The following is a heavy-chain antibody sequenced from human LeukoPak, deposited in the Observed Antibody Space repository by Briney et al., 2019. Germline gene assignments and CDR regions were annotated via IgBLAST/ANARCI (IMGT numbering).Heavy chain of an antibody. CDR1: GFTFSSYA. CDR3: ARDHGPTVATSPFYSYMDV. D-gene: IGHD4-11*01. J-gene: IGHJ6*03. CDR2: ISYDGSNK. V-gene: IGHV3-30*04. Sequence: GRSLRLSCAASGFTFSSYAMHWVRQAPGKGLEWVAVISYDGSNKYYADSVRGRFTISRDNSKNTLYLQMNSLRAEDTAVYYCARDHGPTVATSPFYSYMDVWGKGTTVSVSS.